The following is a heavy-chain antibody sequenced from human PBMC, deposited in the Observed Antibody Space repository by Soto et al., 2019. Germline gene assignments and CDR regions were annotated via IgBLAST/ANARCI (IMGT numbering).Heavy chain of an antibody. CDR3: AKVDTSEATTIGSLAF. CDR2: IIPVFGRT. V-gene: IGHV1-69*01. D-gene: IGHD2-21*02. Sequence: QAQVVQSGAEVIKPGSSVKVSCRASEDIFSSSGFSWVLQAPGLGLEWIGGIIPVFGRTEYAQRFRDRVTMAAADEFRTVNMELESLPSDDTSIYYCAKVDTSEATTIGSLAFWGQGNLVTVSS. CDR1: EDIFSSSG. J-gene: IGHJ4*02.